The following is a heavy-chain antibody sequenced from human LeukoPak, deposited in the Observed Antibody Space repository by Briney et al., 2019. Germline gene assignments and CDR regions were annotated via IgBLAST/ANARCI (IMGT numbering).Heavy chain of an antibody. J-gene: IGHJ6*03. CDR1: GFTFGDYA. CDR2: IRSKAYGGTT. Sequence: GGSLRLSCTASGFTFGDYAMSWVRQAPGKGLEWVGFIRSKAYGGTTEYAASVKGRFTISRDDSKSIAYLQMNSLKTEDTAVYYCTREGYSSSWPPYYYYYMDVWGKGTTVTISS. V-gene: IGHV3-49*04. CDR3: TREGYSSSWPPYYYYYMDV. D-gene: IGHD6-13*01.